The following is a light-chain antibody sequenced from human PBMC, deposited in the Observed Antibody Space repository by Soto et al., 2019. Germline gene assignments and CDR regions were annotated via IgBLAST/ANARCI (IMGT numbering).Light chain of an antibody. Sequence: IPMSQSPATLSASVGDRVTIACRASQSISRWLTWYQQKPGKAPKLLIYEASSLISGVPSRFGGSGSGTHFTLTITRLQPEDFATYYCQQTYSTPWTFGQGTMVDIK. CDR3: QQTYSTPWT. CDR2: EAS. CDR1: QSISRW. V-gene: IGKV1-5*01. J-gene: IGKJ1*01.